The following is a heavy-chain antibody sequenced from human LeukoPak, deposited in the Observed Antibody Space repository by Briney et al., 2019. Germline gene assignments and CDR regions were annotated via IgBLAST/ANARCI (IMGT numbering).Heavy chain of an antibody. J-gene: IGHJ4*02. CDR2: IYIGGST. Sequence: GGSLRLSCAASGFTVSSNYMSWVRQAPGKGLEWVAVIYIGGSTYYADSVKGRFTISRDNAKNTVYLQLNSLRAEDTAVYYCISESTSRNWYNWGQGTLVTVSS. D-gene: IGHD6-13*01. CDR1: GFTVSSNY. V-gene: IGHV3-53*01. CDR3: ISESTSRNWYN.